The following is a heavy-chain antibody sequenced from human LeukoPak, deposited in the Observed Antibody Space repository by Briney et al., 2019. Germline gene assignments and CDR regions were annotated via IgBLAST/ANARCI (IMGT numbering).Heavy chain of an antibody. J-gene: IGHJ6*02. CDR3: ARDTSSSFGGYGMDV. CDR2: ISGGST. V-gene: IGHV3-38-3*01. CDR1: GFTVSSNE. D-gene: IGHD3-3*01. Sequence: PGGSLRLSCAASGFTVSSNEMSWVRQAPGKGLEWVSSISGGSTYYADSRKGRFTISRDNSKNTLHLQMNSLRAEDTAVYYCARDTSSSFGGYGMDVWGQGTTVTVSS.